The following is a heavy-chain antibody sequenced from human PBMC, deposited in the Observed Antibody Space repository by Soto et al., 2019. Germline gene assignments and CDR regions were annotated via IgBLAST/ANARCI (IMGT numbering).Heavy chain of an antibody. Sequence: GASVKVSCKASGGTFSSYAISWVRQAPGQGLEWMGGIIPIFGTATYAQKFQGRVTITADESTSTAYMELSSLRSEDTAVYYCARARYSSSWDPSAGYYYYGMDVWGQGTTVTVSS. CDR3: ARARYSSSWDPSAGYYYYGMDV. CDR1: GGTFSSYA. CDR2: IIPIFGTA. J-gene: IGHJ6*02. V-gene: IGHV1-69*13. D-gene: IGHD6-13*01.